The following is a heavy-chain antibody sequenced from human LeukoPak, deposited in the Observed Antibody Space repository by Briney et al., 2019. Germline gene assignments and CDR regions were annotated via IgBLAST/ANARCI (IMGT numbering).Heavy chain of an antibody. CDR1: GFTLSSYW. D-gene: IGHD4-17*01. J-gene: IGHJ4*02. V-gene: IGHV3-74*01. Sequence: GGSLRLSCAASGFTLSSYWMHWVRQAPGKGLVWVARINSDGSSTSYADSVKGRFTISRDNAKNTLYLQMNSLRAEDTAVYYCAKGLNGDYVPQGYWGQGTLVTVSS. CDR2: INSDGSST. CDR3: AKGLNGDYVPQGY.